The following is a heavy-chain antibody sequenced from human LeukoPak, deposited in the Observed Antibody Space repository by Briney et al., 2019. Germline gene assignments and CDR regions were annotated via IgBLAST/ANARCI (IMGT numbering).Heavy chain of an antibody. J-gene: IGHJ6*02. D-gene: IGHD4-17*01. V-gene: IGHV4-34*01. CDR2: INHSGST. CDR1: GGSFSGYY. CDR3: ARGIDDYGDYFHYYYGMDV. Sequence: SETLSLTCAVYGGSFSGYYWSWIRQPPGKGLEWIGEINHSGSTNYNPSLKSRVTISVDTSKNQFSLKLSSVTAADTAVYYCARGIDDYGDYFHYYYGMDVWGQGTTVTVSS.